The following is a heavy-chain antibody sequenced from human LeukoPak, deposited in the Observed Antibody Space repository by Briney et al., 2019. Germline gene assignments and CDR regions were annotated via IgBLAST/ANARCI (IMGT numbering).Heavy chain of an antibody. CDR3: ARVSSGGLWFGRKRWFDP. V-gene: IGHV4-34*01. Sequence: SETLSLTCAVYSGSFSGYYWGWIRQPPGKGLEWIGSIYYSGSTYYNPSLKSRVTISVDTSKNQFSLKLSSVTAADTAVYYCARVSSGGLWFGRKRWFDPWGQGTLVTVSS. J-gene: IGHJ5*02. CDR2: IYYSGST. D-gene: IGHD3-10*01. CDR1: SGSFSGYY.